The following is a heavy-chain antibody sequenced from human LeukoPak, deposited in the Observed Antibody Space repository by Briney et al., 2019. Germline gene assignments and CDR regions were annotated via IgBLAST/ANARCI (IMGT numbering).Heavy chain of an antibody. CDR3: ARGDYFYYYYYGMDV. J-gene: IGHJ6*02. D-gene: IGHD2/OR15-2a*01. CDR2: ISSSSSYI. Sequence: GGSLRLSCAASGFTFSNAWMNWVRQAPGKGLEWVSSISSSSSYIYYADSVKGRFTISRDNAKNSLYLQMNSLRAEDTAVYYCARGDYFYYYYYGMDVWGQGTTVTVSS. V-gene: IGHV3-21*01. CDR1: GFTFSNAW.